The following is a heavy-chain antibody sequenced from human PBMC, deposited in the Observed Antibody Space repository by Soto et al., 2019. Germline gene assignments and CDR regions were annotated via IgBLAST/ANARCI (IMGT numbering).Heavy chain of an antibody. CDR2: ISWDGGST. V-gene: IGHV3-43*01. CDR3: AKDSQLDIAVAGTLDY. Sequence: GGSLRLSCAASGFTFDDYTMHWFRQAPGKGLEWVSLISWDGGSTYYADSVKGRFTISRDNSKNSLYLQMNSLRTEDTALYYCAKDSQLDIAVAGTLDYWGQGTQVTVSS. J-gene: IGHJ4*02. CDR1: GFTFDDYT. D-gene: IGHD6-19*01.